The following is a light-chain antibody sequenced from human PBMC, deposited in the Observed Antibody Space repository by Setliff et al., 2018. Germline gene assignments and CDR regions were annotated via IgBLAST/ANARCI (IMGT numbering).Light chain of an antibody. CDR1: SSDVGGYNY. CDR2: DVT. V-gene: IGLV2-14*03. Sequence: QSVLTQPASVSGSPGQSITISCTGTSSDVGGYNYVSWYQHHPGKAPKLMIYDVTKRPSGVSDRFSGSKSGNTASLTISGLQAEDEADYYCSSYTASSPVFGGGTKVTV. CDR3: SSYTASSPV. J-gene: IGLJ3*02.